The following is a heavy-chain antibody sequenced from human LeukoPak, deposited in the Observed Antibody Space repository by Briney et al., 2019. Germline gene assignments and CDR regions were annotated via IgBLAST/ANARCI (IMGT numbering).Heavy chain of an antibody. CDR1: GFPFSSYA. CDR2: ISETGDRT. D-gene: IGHD1-26*01. CDR3: ARSLEDYYYCYGMDV. Sequence: GGSLRLSCAASGFPFSSYAMNWVRQAPGKGLEWVSAISETGDRTHYADSVKGRFTVSRDNPKDTLYLQMDSLRAEDTAVYYCARSLEDYYYCYGMDVWGQGTTVTVSS. J-gene: IGHJ6*02. V-gene: IGHV3-23*01.